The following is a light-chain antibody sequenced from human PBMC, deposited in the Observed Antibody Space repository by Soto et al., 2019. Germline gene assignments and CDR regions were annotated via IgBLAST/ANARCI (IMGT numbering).Light chain of an antibody. CDR1: SSDVGSYNL. CDR3: CSYAGSSTSVV. Sequence: QSALTQPASVSGSPGQSITISCTGTSSDVGSYNLVSWYQQHPGKAPKLMIYEGSKRPSGVSNCFSGSKSGNTASLTISGLQAEHEADYYCCSYAGSSTSVVFGGGTKLTVL. CDR2: EGS. J-gene: IGLJ2*01. V-gene: IGLV2-23*01.